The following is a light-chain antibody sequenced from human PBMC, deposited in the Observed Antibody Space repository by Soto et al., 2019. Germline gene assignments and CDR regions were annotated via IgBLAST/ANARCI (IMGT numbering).Light chain of an antibody. J-gene: IGLJ1*01. V-gene: IGLV2-14*03. CDR3: SSYTSSSTLDV. Sequence: QSALTQPASVSGSPGQSITISCTGTSSDVGGYNYVSWYQQHPGKAPKLMIYDVSNRPSGVSNRFSGSKSGNTASLTISGLPAEDEGDYYCSSYTSSSTLDVFGTGTKVTVL. CDR1: SSDVGGYNY. CDR2: DVS.